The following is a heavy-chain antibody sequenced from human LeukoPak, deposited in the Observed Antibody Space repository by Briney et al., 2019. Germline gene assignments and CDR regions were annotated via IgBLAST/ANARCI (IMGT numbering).Heavy chain of an antibody. V-gene: IGHV1-18*01. D-gene: IGHD3-16*01. CDR2: ISANNGDT. CDR3: ARDPPGLTLGSPGDY. CDR1: GYTFTSYG. Sequence: ASVKVSCKASGYTFTSYGIAWVRQAPGQGLQWMGWISANNGDTSYSQKLQGKVTMTTDTSTNTAYMELRSLTSDDTAVYYCARDPPGLTLGSPGDYWGQGTLVIVSS. J-gene: IGHJ4*02.